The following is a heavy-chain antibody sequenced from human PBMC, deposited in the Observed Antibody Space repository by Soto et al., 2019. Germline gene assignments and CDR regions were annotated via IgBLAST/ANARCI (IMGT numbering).Heavy chain of an antibody. J-gene: IGHJ4*02. Sequence: GGSLRLSCAASGFTFSSYGMHWVRQAPGKGLEWVAVIWYDGSNKYYADSVKGRFTISRDNSKNTLYLQMNSLRAEDTAVYYCARDGEWELLRSIFYFDYWGQGTLVTV. D-gene: IGHD1-26*01. CDR2: IWYDGSNK. CDR3: ARDGEWELLRSIFYFDY. V-gene: IGHV3-33*01. CDR1: GFTFSSYG.